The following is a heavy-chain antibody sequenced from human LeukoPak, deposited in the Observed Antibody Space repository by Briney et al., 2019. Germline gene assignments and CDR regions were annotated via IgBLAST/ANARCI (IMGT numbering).Heavy chain of an antibody. D-gene: IGHD3-22*01. CDR3: ARDMHYYDRSGYYYY. V-gene: IGHV3-7*01. CDR2: IKQDGSEK. J-gene: IGHJ4*02. CDR1: GFTFSSCY. Sequence: GGSLRLSCVASGFTFSSCYMTWVRQAPVKGLEWVANIKQDGSEKYYVDSVKGRFTISRDNAKNPLYLQMNSLRAEDTAVYYCARDMHYYDRSGYYYYWGQGTLVTVSS.